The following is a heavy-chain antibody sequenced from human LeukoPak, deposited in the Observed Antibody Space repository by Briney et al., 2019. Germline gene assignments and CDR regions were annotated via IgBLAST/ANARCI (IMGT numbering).Heavy chain of an antibody. J-gene: IGHJ4*02. CDR1: GYTFTSYG. CDR3: ATDRVTTLMGY. CDR2: ISAYNGNT. D-gene: IGHD4-17*01. Sequence: ASVKVSCKASGYTFTSYGISWVRQAPGQGLEWMGWISAYNGNTNYAQKLQGRVTMTEDTSTDTAYMELSSLRSEDTAVYYCATDRVTTLMGYWGQGTLVTVSS. V-gene: IGHV1-18*01.